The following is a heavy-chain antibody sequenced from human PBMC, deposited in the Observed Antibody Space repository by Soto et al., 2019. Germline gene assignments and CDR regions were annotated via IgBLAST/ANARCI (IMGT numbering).Heavy chain of an antibody. CDR2: IYPGDSDT. Sequence: GESLKISCKGSGYSFTSYWIGWVRQMPGKGLEWMGIIYPGDSDTRYSPSFQGQVTISADESISTAYLQWSSLKASDTAMYYCARHELPYRYGYYYYGMDVWGQGTTVTVSS. CDR3: ARHELPYRYGYYYYGMDV. V-gene: IGHV5-51*01. CDR1: GYSFTSYW. J-gene: IGHJ6*02. D-gene: IGHD5-18*01.